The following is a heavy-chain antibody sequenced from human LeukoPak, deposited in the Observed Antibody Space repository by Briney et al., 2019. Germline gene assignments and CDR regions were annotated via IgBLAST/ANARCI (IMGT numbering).Heavy chain of an antibody. CDR3: VRQYSYDSSGYYPWDY. V-gene: IGHV3-74*01. CDR1: GFTFSSYW. CDR2: INSDGSST. Sequence: GGSLRLSCAASGFTFSSYWMHWVRQAPGKGLVWVSRINSDGSSTIYADSVKGRFTISRDNAKNTLYLQMNSLRAEDTAMYYCVRQYSYDSSGYYPWDYWGQGTLVTVSS. J-gene: IGHJ4*02. D-gene: IGHD3-22*01.